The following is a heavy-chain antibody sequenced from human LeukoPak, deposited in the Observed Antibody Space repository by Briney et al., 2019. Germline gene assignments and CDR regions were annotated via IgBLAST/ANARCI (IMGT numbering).Heavy chain of an antibody. Sequence: SETLSLTCTLSVGSISRYYWSWIRQPAGKGLEWIGRFYSSWCTNYNRSLKSPVPLSVEPSKNQFSLKLSSVTDADTAVYYCARDLDYYDSSGYYYYFDNWGQGTLVTVSS. D-gene: IGHD3-22*01. J-gene: IGHJ4*02. CDR3: ARDLDYYDSSGYYYYFDN. V-gene: IGHV4-4*07. CDR2: FYSSWCT. CDR1: VGSISRYY.